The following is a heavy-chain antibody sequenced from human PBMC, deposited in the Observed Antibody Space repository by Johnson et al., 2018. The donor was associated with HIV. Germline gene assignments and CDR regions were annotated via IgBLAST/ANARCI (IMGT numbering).Heavy chain of an antibody. V-gene: IGHV3-53*01. J-gene: IGHJ3*02. Sequence: GGSTYYADSVKGRFTISRDTSKNTLYLQMNSLRAEDTAVYYCARGDDSSAWGAFDIWGQGTMVTVSS. CDR2: GGST. CDR3: ARGDDSSAWGAFDI. D-gene: IGHD3-22*01.